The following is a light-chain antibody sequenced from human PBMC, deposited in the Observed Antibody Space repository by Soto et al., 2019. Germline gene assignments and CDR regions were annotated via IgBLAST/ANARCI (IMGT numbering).Light chain of an antibody. CDR2: ENN. CDR3: QSYDSSLSGYV. CDR1: SSNIGAGYE. J-gene: IGLJ1*01. V-gene: IGLV1-40*01. Sequence: QLVLTQPPSVSEAPGQRVTISCTGSSSNIGAGYEAHWYQQVPGTAPKLLIYENNNRPSGVPDRFSGSKSGTSASLAITGLQAEDKAEYYCQSYDSSLSGYVFGTGTKLTVL.